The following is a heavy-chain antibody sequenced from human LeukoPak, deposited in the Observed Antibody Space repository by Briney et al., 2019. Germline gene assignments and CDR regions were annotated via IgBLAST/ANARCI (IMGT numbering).Heavy chain of an antibody. CDR1: GYTFTSYY. Sequence: ASVKVSCKASGYTFTSYYMHWVRQAPGQGLEWMGIINPSGGSTSYAQKFQGRVTMTRDMSTSTVYMELSSLRSEDTAVYYCARALRNRLTILGTYFDYWGQGTLVTVSS. CDR3: ARALRNRLTILGTYFDY. D-gene: IGHD3-3*01. V-gene: IGHV1-46*01. CDR2: INPSGGST. J-gene: IGHJ4*02.